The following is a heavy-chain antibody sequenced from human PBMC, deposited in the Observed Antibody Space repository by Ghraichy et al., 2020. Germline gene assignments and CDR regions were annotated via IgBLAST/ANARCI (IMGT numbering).Heavy chain of an antibody. CDR2: VSGDGSTT. CDR1: GFTFSIYW. V-gene: IGHV3-74*01. D-gene: IGHD4/OR15-4a*01. CDR3: AIGIYGEGSVAFDL. Sequence: GALRLSCAASGFTFSIYWMHWVRQAPGKGLVWGARVSGDGSTTNYADSVKGRFTISRDNAQSSVYLHVSGLKAEDTALYYCAIGIYGEGSVAFDLWGQGSLVTVSS. J-gene: IGHJ4*02.